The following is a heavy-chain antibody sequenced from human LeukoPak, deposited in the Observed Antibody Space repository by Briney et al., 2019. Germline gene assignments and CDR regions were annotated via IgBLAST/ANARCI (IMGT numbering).Heavy chain of an antibody. V-gene: IGHV3-43*01. D-gene: IGHD3-16*01. J-gene: IGHJ4*02. CDR3: AVWGTNTGEGYYFDY. CDR2: ISWDGGST. CDR1: GFTFDDYT. Sequence: PGGSLRLSCAASGFTFDDYTMHWVRQAPGKGLEWVSLISWDGGSTYYADSVKGRFTISRDNSKNSLYLQMNGLRTEDTALYYCAVWGTNTGEGYYFDYWGQGTLVTVSS.